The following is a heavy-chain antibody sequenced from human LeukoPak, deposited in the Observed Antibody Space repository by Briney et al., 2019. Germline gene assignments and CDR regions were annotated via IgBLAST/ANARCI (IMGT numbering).Heavy chain of an antibody. CDR3: ARDTAFGYSSSWYAY. J-gene: IGHJ4*02. CDR2: IYTSGST. D-gene: IGHD6-13*01. V-gene: IGHV4-61*02. Sequence: SETLSLTCTVSGGSISSGSYYWSWIRQPAGKGLEWIGRIYTSGSTNYNPSLKSRVTISVDTSKNRFSLKLSSVTAADTAVYYCARDTAFGYSSSWYAYWGQGTLVTVSS. CDR1: GGSISSGSYY.